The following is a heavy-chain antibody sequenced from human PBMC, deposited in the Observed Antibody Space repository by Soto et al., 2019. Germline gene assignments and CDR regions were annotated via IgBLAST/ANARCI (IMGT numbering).Heavy chain of an antibody. CDR2: IYHSGDT. D-gene: IGHD3-22*01. Sequence: SETLSLTCSVSGDSMSSGAYYWSWIRQHPGKGLEWIAYIYHSGDTHYNPSLRSRITISVDTSKNQFSLKLTSMTDADTAVYYCASTYSGYLDHWGQGTLVTVSS. CDR3: ASTYSGYLDH. CDR1: GDSMSSGAYY. J-gene: IGHJ4*02. V-gene: IGHV4-31*03.